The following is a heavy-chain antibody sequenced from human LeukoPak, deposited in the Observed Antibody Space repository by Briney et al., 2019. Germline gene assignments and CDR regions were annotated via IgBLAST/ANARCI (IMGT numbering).Heavy chain of an antibody. CDR1: GGSFSGYY. Sequence: PSETLSLTCAVYGGSFSGYYWSWIRQPPGKGLEWIGEINHSGSTNYNPSLRSRVTISVDTSKNQFSLKLSSVTAAGTAVYYCARGAGRGVWGKGTTVTVSS. CDR2: INHSGST. J-gene: IGHJ6*04. V-gene: IGHV4-34*01. CDR3: ARGAGRGV.